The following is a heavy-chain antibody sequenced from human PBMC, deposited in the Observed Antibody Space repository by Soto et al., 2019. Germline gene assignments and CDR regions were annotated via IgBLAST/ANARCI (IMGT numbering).Heavy chain of an antibody. CDR1: GRYLSDYY. D-gene: IGHD3-10*01. CDR2: IYYSGST. V-gene: IGHV4-59*08. CDR3: ARSTYFGEYHMDV. Sequence: TSETLSLTCTVAGRYLSDYYLSWVRPTPGKGLGWIGQIYYSGSTNYSPSLKSRVTISIDTSKNQVSLNLRSVTAADTAVYYCARSTYFGEYHMDVWGTGTTVTVSS. J-gene: IGHJ6*03.